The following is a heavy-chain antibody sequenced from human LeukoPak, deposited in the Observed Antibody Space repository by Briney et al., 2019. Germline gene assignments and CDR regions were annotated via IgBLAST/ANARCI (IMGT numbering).Heavy chain of an antibody. CDR2: IIPIFETT. J-gene: IGHJ3*01. D-gene: IGHD2-15*01. CDR1: GGTFSTYA. CDR3: ARDPRYCIGDSCYPNAFDV. V-gene: IGHV1-69*05. Sequence: ASVKVSCKASGGTFSTYAINWVRQAPGQGLEGMGRIIPIFETTTYAQKCQARVTITTDESSSTAYMELSSLRSEDTAMYYCARDPRYCIGDSCYPNAFDVWGQGTMVTISS.